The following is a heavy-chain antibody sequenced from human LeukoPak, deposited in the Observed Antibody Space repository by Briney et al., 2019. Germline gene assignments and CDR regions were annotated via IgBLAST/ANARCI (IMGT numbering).Heavy chain of an antibody. D-gene: IGHD4-17*01. J-gene: IGHJ4*02. CDR3: AREVPLYGDYAVFDY. Sequence: SETLSFTCTVSGGSITYNQWTWIRQPAGKGLEWIGRVHTSGRTNYNPSLKSRVTISVDTSKNQLSLNLNSVTDADTAVYYCAREVPLYGDYAVFDYWGQGTPVTVSS. CDR2: VHTSGRT. CDR1: GGSITYNQ. V-gene: IGHV4-4*07.